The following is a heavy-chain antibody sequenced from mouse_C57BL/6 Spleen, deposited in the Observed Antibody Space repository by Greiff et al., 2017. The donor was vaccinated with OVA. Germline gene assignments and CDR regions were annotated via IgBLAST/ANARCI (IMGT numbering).Heavy chain of an antibody. D-gene: IGHD1-1*01. CDR2: IDPENGDT. CDR1: GFNIKDDY. CDR3: TTTTVVGWYFDV. J-gene: IGHJ1*03. Sequence: EVQLVESGAELVRPGASVKLSCTASGFNIKDDYMHWVKQRPEQGLEWIGWIDPENGDTEYASKFQGKATITADTSSNTAYLQLSSLTSEDTAVYYCTTTTVVGWYFDVWGTGTTVTVSS. V-gene: IGHV14-4*01.